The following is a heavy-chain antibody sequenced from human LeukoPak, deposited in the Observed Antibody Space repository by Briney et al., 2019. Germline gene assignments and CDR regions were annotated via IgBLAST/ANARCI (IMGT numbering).Heavy chain of an antibody. V-gene: IGHV1-2*02. J-gene: IGHJ4*02. Sequence: GASVKVSCKASGYTFTGYYIHWVRQAPGRGLEWMGWINPNSGGTNYAQKFQGRVTMTRDTSTITAYMELSSLRSDDTAVYYCARGVRTTYYYGSGSFYINYWGQGILVTVSS. CDR2: INPNSGGT. D-gene: IGHD3-10*01. CDR1: GYTFTGYY. CDR3: ARGVRTTYYYGSGSFYINY.